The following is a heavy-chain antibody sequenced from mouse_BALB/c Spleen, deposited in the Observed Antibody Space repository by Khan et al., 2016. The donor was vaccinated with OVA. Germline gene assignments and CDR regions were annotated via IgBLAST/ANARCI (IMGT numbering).Heavy chain of an antibody. CDR1: GYSITSGYG. V-gene: IGHV3-2*02. CDR3: ARTARIKY. D-gene: IGHD1-2*01. Sequence: EVELVESGPGLVKPSQSLSLTCTVTGYSITSGYGRNWIRQFPGNKLEWMGYISYSGSTNYNPSLKSRNSITRNTSKNQFFLQLNSVTTEDSATYYCARTARIKYWGQGTTLTVSS. CDR2: ISYSGST. J-gene: IGHJ2*01.